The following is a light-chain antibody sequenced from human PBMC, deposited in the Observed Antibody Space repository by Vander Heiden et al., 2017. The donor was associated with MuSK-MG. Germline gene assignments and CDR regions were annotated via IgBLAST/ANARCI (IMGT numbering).Light chain of an antibody. CDR3: QSYDSSPRGYV. CDR1: SSNIGAGYD. V-gene: IGLV1-40*01. J-gene: IGLJ1*01. CDR2: GNS. Sequence: QSVLTQPPSVSGATGQRVTIPCTGSSSNIGAGYDVHWYQQLPGTAPKHLIYGNSDRPSGVPDRFSGSKSGTSVSLAITGLQAEDEADYYCQSYDSSPRGYVFGTGTKVTVL.